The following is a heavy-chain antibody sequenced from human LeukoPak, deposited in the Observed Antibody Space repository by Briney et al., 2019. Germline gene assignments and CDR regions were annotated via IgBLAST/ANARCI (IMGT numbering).Heavy chain of an antibody. D-gene: IGHD2-2*01. V-gene: IGHV3-30-3*01. CDR3: ARAQAVFCSSTSCYAHYFDY. CDR2: VSFRGVNK. J-gene: IGHJ4*02. CDR1: GFTFSSYA. Sequence: GGSLRLSCAASGFTFSSYAMHWVRQAPGKGLEWVAVVSFRGVNKYYADSVKGRFTISRDNSKNTLYLQMNSLRAEDTAVYYCARAQAVFCSSTSCYAHYFDYWGQGTLVTVSS.